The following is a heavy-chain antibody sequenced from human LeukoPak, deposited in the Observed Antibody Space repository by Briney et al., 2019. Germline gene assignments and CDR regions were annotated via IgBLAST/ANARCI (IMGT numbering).Heavy chain of an antibody. J-gene: IGHJ6*03. CDR3: ARDRWYGSGSYSYYYMDV. D-gene: IGHD3-10*01. V-gene: IGHV1-46*01. CDR1: GYTFTSYY. CDR2: INPSGGST. Sequence: ASVKVSCKASGYTFTSYYMHWVRQAPGQGLEWMGIINPSGGSTSYAQKFQGRVTMTRDMSTSTVYMELSSLRPEDTAVYYYARDRWYGSGSYSYYYMDVWGKGTTVTVSS.